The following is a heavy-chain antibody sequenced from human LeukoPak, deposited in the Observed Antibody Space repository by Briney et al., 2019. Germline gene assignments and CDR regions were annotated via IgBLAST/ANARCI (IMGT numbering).Heavy chain of an antibody. CDR2: ISAYNGNT. D-gene: IGHD6-19*01. CDR3: ARDPIAVAGRRSPGGIDY. Sequence: ASVKVSCKASGYTFTSYGISWVRQAPGQGLEWMGWISAYNGNTNYAQKLQGRVTITRDTSASTAYMELSSLRSEDTAVYYCARDPIAVAGRRSPGGIDYWGQGTLVTVSS. V-gene: IGHV1-18*01. CDR1: GYTFTSYG. J-gene: IGHJ4*02.